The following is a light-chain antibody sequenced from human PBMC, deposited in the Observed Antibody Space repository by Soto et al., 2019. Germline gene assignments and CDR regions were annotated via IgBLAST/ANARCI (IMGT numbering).Light chain of an antibody. Sequence: TQSPSTLSASVGDRVTLTCRASQSLNTRLAWYQQKPGQAPRLLIYGASTRATGIPARFSGSGSGTEFTLTISSLQSEDFAVYYCQQYKKWPRFGGGTKVDIK. J-gene: IGKJ4*02. CDR1: QSLNTR. CDR3: QQYKKWPR. V-gene: IGKV3-15*01. CDR2: GAS.